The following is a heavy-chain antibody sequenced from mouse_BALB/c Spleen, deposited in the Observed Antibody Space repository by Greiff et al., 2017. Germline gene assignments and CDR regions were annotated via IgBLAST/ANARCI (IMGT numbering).Heavy chain of an antibody. Sequence: EVQLMESGGGLVQPGGSRKLSCAASGFTFSSFGMHWVRQAPEKGLEWVAYISSGSSTIYYADTVKGRFTISRDNPKNTLFLQMTSLRSEDTAMYYCAKPYGTFYAMDYWGQGTSVTVSS. CDR1: GFTFSSFG. D-gene: IGHD2-1*01. J-gene: IGHJ4*01. V-gene: IGHV5-17*02. CDR2: ISSGSSTI. CDR3: AKPYGTFYAMDY.